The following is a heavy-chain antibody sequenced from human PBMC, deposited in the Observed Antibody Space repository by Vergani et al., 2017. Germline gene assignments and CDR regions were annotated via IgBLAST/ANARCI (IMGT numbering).Heavy chain of an antibody. CDR3: ARQSSYCSGGSCYYFEFDY. V-gene: IGHV4-61*02. Sequence: QVQLQESGPGLVKPSQTLSLTCTVSGGSISSGSYYWSWIRQPAGKGLEWIGRIYTSGSTNYNPSLKSRVTISVDTSKNQFSLKLSSVTAADAAVYYCARQSSYCSGGSCYYFEFDYWGQGTLVTVSS. J-gene: IGHJ4*02. CDR1: GGSISSGSYY. CDR2: IYTSGST. D-gene: IGHD2-15*01.